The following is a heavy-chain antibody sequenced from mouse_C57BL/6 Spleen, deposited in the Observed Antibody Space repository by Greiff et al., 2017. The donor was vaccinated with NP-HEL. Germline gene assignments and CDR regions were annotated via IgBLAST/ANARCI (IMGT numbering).Heavy chain of an antibody. CDR3: TRGGIYYYAMDY. J-gene: IGHJ4*01. V-gene: IGHV5-9-1*02. CDR2: ISSGGDYI. CDR1: GFTFSSYA. Sequence: EVKLVESGEGLVKPGGSLKLSCAASGFTFSSYAMSWVRQTPEQRLEWVAYISSGGDYIYYADTVKGRFTISRDNARTTLYLQMSSLKSEDTAMYYCTRGGIYYYAMDYWGQGTSVTVSS.